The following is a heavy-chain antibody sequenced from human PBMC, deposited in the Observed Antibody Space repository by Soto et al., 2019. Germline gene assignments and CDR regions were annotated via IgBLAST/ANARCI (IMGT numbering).Heavy chain of an antibody. J-gene: IGHJ6*03. V-gene: IGHV6-1*01. CDR2: TYYRSKWYN. D-gene: IGHD2-2*01. CDR1: GDSVSSNSAA. Sequence: PSQTLSLTCAISGDSVSSNSAAWNWIRQSPSRGLEWLGRTYYRSKWYNDYAVSVKSRITINPDTSKNQFSLQLNSVTPEDTAVYYCASSLVVPAAKEYYYYYMDVWGKGTMVTVCS. CDR3: ASSLVVPAAKEYYYYYMDV.